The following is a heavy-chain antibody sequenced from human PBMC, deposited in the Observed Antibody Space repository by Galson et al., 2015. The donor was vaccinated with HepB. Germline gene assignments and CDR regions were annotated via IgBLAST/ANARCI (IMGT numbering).Heavy chain of an antibody. CDR1: GFTFSDYH. D-gene: IGHD2-2*01. J-gene: IGHJ6*02. V-gene: IGHV3-11*06. CDR3: ARFCSSTSCTTHYYYGMDV. CDR2: ISSSSSYT. Sequence: SLRLSCAASGFTFSDYHMSWIRQAPGKGLEWVSYISSSSSYTNYADSVKGRFTISRDNAKNSLYLQMNSLRAEDTAVYYCARFCSSTSCTTHYYYGMDVWGQGTTVTVSS.